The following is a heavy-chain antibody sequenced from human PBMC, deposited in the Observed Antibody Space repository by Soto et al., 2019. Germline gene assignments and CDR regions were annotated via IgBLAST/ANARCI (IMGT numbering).Heavy chain of an antibody. V-gene: IGHV3-48*02. J-gene: IGHJ4*02. CDR3: ARDISGSYSYFDY. CDR1: GFTFSSYS. CDR2: ISSSSSAI. Sequence: EVHLVESGGGLVQPGGSLRLSCAASGFTFSSYSMNWVRQAPGKGLEWVSYISSSSSAIYYADSVKGRFTISRDNAKNALYLQMNSLRDEDTAVYYCARDISGSYSYFDYWGQGTLVTVSS. D-gene: IGHD1-26*01.